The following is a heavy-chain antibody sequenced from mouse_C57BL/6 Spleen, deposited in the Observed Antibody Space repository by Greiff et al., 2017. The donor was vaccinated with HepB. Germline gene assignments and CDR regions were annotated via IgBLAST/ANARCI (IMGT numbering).Heavy chain of an antibody. CDR1: GFTFSDYG. V-gene: IGHV5-17*01. J-gene: IGHJ2*01. CDR3: AKLVDY. CDR2: ISSGSSTI. Sequence: EVKLMESGGGLVKPGGSLKLSCAASGFTFSDYGMHWVRQAPEKGLEWVAYISSGSSTIYYADTVKGRFTITRDNAKNTLFLQMTSLRSEDTARYYCAKLVDYWGQGTTLTVSS. D-gene: IGHD4-1*01.